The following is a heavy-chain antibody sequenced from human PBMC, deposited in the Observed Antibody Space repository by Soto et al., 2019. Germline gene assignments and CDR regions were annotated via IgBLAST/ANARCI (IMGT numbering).Heavy chain of an antibody. V-gene: IGHV4-59*01. CDR3: ARGYGDYVLDY. CDR1: GGSISSYY. D-gene: IGHD4-17*01. Sequence: QVQLQESGPGLVKPSETLSLTCTDSGGSISSYYWSWIRQPPGKGLEWIGYIYYSGSTNYNPSLMSRVTIAVDTSKNQFSLKLSSVTAADTAVYYCARGYGDYVLDYWGQGTLVTVSS. J-gene: IGHJ4*02. CDR2: IYYSGST.